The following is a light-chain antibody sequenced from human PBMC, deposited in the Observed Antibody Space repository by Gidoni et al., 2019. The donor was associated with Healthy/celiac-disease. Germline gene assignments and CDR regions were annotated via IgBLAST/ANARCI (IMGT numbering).Light chain of an antibody. CDR2: KAS. J-gene: IGKJ4*01. Sequence: DIQMTPSPSTLSASVGDRVTITCRASQSISSWLAWYQQKPGKAPKLLIYKASSLESGVPSRFSGSGSGTEFTLTISSLQPDDFATYYCQQYNSHPLTFGGGTKVEIK. CDR3: QQYNSHPLT. CDR1: QSISSW. V-gene: IGKV1-5*03.